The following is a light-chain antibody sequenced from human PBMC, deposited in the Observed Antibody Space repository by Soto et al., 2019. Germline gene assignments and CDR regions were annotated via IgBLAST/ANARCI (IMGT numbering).Light chain of an antibody. CDR2: SAS. J-gene: IGKJ1*01. Sequence: EIVLTQSPGTLSLSPGERCTLSGRASQNLGTLYLAWFQQKSGQAPRLLIYSASRRATGIPDRFTGSGSGTDFTLTINRVEPEDFAVYFCQQYAGSPRTFGQGTKVDIK. CDR1: QNLGTLY. V-gene: IGKV3-20*01. CDR3: QQYAGSPRT.